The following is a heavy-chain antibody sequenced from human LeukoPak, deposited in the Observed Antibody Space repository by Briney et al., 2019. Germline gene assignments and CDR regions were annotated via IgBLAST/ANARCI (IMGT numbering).Heavy chain of an antibody. CDR1: GFTFDDYG. Sequence: PGGSLRLSCAASGFTFDDYGMSWVRQAPGKGLEWVSGINWNGGSTGYADSVKGRFTISRDNAKNSLYLQMNSLRAEDTAVYYCAREYARYYSYYFDYWGQGTLVTVSS. J-gene: IGHJ4*02. D-gene: IGHD2/OR15-2a*01. CDR2: INWNGGST. CDR3: AREYARYYSYYFDY. V-gene: IGHV3-20*04.